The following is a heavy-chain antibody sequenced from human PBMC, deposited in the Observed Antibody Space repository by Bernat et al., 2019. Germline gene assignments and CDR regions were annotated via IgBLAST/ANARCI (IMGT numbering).Heavy chain of an antibody. CDR1: GFSFSSYG. CDR3: ARPTDSSGYYFYYAFDI. D-gene: IGHD3-22*01. J-gene: IGHJ3*02. Sequence: QVQLVESGGGVVQPGRSLRLSCAASGFSFSSYGMHWVRQAPGKGLEWVAVILFDGTKEYYTDPVKGRFTISRDNSKNTLYLQMNSLRAEDTAVYYCARPTDSSGYYFYYAFDIWGQGTMVTVSS. CDR2: ILFDGTKE. V-gene: IGHV3-30*03.